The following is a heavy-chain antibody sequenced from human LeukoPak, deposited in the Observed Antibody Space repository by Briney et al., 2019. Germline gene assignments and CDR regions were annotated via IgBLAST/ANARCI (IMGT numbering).Heavy chain of an antibody. CDR1: GFTFSSYS. V-gene: IGHV3-21*01. J-gene: IGHJ4*02. Sequence: PGGSLRLSCAASGFTFSSYSMNWVRQAPGKGLEWVSSISSSSSYIYYADSVKGRFTISRDNAKNSLYLQMNSLRAEDTAAYYCAREGIAVAGDFDYWGQGTLVTVSS. CDR3: AREGIAVAGDFDY. D-gene: IGHD6-19*01. CDR2: ISSSSSYI.